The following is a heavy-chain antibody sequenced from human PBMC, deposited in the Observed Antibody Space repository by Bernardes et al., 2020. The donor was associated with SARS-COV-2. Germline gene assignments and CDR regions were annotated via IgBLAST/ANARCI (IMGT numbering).Heavy chain of an antibody. CDR1: GYTFSSYG. V-gene: IGHV1-18*01. D-gene: IGHD6-6*01. Sequence: ASVKVSCKASGYTFSSYGISWVRQAPGQGLEWMGWNSAYTGNTQYAQKYQGRVTMTTDTSTSTAYMELRSLRSDDTAMYYCAREAQEGWFDPWGQGTLVTVYS. CDR3: AREAQEGWFDP. CDR2: NSAYTGNT. J-gene: IGHJ5*02.